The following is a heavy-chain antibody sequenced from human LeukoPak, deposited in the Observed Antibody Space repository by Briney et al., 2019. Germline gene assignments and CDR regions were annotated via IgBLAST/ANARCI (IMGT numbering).Heavy chain of an antibody. V-gene: IGHV3-33*01. Sequence: PGGSLRLSCAASGFTFSSYGMHWVRQAPGKGLEWVAVIWYDGSNKYYADSAKGRFTISRDNSKNTLYLQMNSLRAEDTAVYYCATPREVGYYYGMDVWGQGTTVTVSS. J-gene: IGHJ6*02. CDR3: ATPREVGYYYGMDV. CDR2: IWYDGSNK. CDR1: GFTFSSYG. D-gene: IGHD1-26*01.